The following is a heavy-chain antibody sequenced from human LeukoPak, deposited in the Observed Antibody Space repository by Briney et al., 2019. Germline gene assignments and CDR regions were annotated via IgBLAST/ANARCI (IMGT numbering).Heavy chain of an antibody. D-gene: IGHD3-3*01. Sequence: GGSLRLSCTASGFTFGDYAMSWVRQAPGKGLEWVGFIRSKAYGGTTEYAASVKGRFTISRDDSKSIAYLQMNSLKTEDTAVYYCTRGAGTPPRGRSITIFGVVIGYYYYMDVWGKGTTVTVSS. CDR3: TRGAGTPPRGRSITIFGVVIGYYYYMDV. V-gene: IGHV3-49*04. CDR1: GFTFGDYA. CDR2: IRSKAYGGTT. J-gene: IGHJ6*03.